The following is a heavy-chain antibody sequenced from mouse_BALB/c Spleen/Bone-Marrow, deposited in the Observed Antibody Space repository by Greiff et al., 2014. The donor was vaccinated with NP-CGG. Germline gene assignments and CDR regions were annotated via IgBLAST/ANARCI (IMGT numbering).Heavy chain of an antibody. CDR2: IWSDGST. CDR3: ARRGDYDEGYAMDY. V-gene: IGHV2-6*02. J-gene: IGHJ4*01. Sequence: VQLQQSGPGLVAPSQSLSITCSVSGFSLTSYGVHWVRQPPGKGLEWLVVIWSDGSTTYNSALKSRLVISMDNSKSQVFLKLNSLQTDDTAMYYCARRGDYDEGYAMDYWGQGTSVTVSS. CDR1: GFSLTSYG. D-gene: IGHD2-4*01.